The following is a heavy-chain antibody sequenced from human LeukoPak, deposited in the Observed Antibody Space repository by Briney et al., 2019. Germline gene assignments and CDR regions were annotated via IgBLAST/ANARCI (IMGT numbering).Heavy chain of an antibody. J-gene: IGHJ4*02. CDR2: IYYSGST. Sequence: SETLSLTCTVSGCSISSSTYYWGWIPPPPGKGLEWIGSIYYSGSTYYNPSLKSRATISVDTSKNQFYLKLSYVTAADTAVYYCARLISMIVVVYFDYWGQGTLVTVSS. D-gene: IGHD3-22*01. V-gene: IGHV4-39*01. CDR3: ARLISMIVVVYFDY. CDR1: GCSISSSTYY.